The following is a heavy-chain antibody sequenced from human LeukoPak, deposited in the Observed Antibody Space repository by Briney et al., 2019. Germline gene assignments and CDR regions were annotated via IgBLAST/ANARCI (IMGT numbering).Heavy chain of an antibody. CDR1: GGSISSYY. V-gene: IGHV4-4*07. CDR3: ARGPCSSTSCYHYYGMDV. D-gene: IGHD2-2*01. Sequence: SETLSLTCTVSGGSISSYYWSWIRQPAGKGLEWIGRIYTSGSTNYNPSLKSRVTISVDKSKNQFSLKLSSVTAADTAVYYCARGPCSSTSCYHYYGMDVWGQGTTVTVSS. CDR2: IYTSGST. J-gene: IGHJ6*02.